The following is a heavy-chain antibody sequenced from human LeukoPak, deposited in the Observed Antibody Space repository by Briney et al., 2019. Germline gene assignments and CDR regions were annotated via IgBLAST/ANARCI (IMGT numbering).Heavy chain of an antibody. J-gene: IGHJ4*02. CDR3: ARDYGDYKFDY. V-gene: IGHV3-23*01. CDR2: ISGSGGST. CDR1: GFTFSSYA. Sequence: GGSLRLSCAASGFTFSSYAMSWVRQAPGKGLEWVSAISGSGGSTYYADSVKGRFTISRDNSKNTLYLQMNSLRAEDTAVYYRARDYGDYKFDYWGQGTLVTVSS. D-gene: IGHD4-17*01.